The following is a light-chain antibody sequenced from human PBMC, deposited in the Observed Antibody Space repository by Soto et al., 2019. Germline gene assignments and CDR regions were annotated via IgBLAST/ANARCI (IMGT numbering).Light chain of an antibody. CDR1: QSVGSN. CDR3: QQYDNWPCT. J-gene: IGKJ1*01. CDR2: GAP. Sequence: EIVMTQSPSTLSVSPGERATLSCRASQSVGSNLVWYQRSPDQPPRVLIYGAPTRSTGIPARFSGSGSGTDFTLTISSLQSEDFAVYYCQQYDNWPCTFGQGTRVEIK. V-gene: IGKV3-15*01.